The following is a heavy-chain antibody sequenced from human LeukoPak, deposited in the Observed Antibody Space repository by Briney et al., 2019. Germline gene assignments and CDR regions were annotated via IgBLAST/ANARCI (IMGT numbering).Heavy chain of an antibody. V-gene: IGHV3-7*01. D-gene: IGHD5-24*01. J-gene: IGHJ4*02. CDR2: IKRDGSEK. Sequence: QPGGSLRLSCAASGFTFSSYWMSWVRQAPGKGLEWVANIKRDGSEKYYVDSVKGRFTISRDNTKNSLYLQMNSLRAEDTAVYYCARKMWMATTFDYWGQGTLVAVSS. CDR1: GFTFSSYW. CDR3: ARKMWMATTFDY.